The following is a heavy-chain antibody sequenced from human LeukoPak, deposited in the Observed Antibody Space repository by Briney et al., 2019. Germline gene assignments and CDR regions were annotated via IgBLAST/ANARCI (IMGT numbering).Heavy chain of an antibody. D-gene: IGHD1-20*01. J-gene: IGHJ4*02. Sequence: SETLSLTCTVSGGSISSYYWSWIRQPAGKGLEWIGRIYTSGSTNYNPSLKSRVTISVDTSKKFSLKVSSVTAADTAVYYCARGHLTGRGYFDYWGQGTLVTVSS. CDR1: GGSISSYY. CDR2: IYTSGST. CDR3: ARGHLTGRGYFDY. V-gene: IGHV4-4*07.